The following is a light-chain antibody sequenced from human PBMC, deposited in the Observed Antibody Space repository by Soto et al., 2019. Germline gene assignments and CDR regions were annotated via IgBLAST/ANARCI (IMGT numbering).Light chain of an antibody. V-gene: IGKV1-39*01. CDR3: QQSHSSPLS. Sequence: IQMTQSPSSLSASVGDRVTITCRASQSLVRNLNWYQQKPGKAPELLIYTASNLESGVPSRFSGSGSGTDFALTISSLQPEDSAVYYCQQSHSSPLSFGGGTRWIS. CDR1: QSLVRN. CDR2: TAS. J-gene: IGKJ4*01.